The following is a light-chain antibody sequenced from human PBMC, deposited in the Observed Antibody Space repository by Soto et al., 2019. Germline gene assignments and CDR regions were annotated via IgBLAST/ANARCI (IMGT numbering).Light chain of an antibody. J-gene: IGKJ2*01. Sequence: ENVLTQSPGTLSLSPGERATLSCRASQTVTNSFFAWYQQKPGQAPRLLIYGISSRATGIPDRFSGSGSGTDFTLTISRLEPEDFVVYYCQQYSTLPHTFGQGNKLEVK. CDR1: QTVTNSF. CDR3: QQYSTLPHT. V-gene: IGKV3-20*01. CDR2: GIS.